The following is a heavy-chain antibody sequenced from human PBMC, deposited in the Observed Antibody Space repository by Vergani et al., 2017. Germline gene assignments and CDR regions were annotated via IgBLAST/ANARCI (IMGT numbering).Heavy chain of an antibody. Sequence: EVQLVESGGGLVKPGGSLRLSCAASGFTFSNAWMSWVRQAPGKGLEWVGRIKSKTDGGTTDYAAPVKGRFTISRDDSKSIAYLQMNSLKTEDTAVYYCTSSRVGATTFYYYYYMDVWGTGTTVTVSS. CDR2: IKSKTDGGTT. D-gene: IGHD1-26*01. CDR3: TSSRVGATTFYYYYYMDV. V-gene: IGHV3-15*01. J-gene: IGHJ6*03. CDR1: GFTFSNAW.